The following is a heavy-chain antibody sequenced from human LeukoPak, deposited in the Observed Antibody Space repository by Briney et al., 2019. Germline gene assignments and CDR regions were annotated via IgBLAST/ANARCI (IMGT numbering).Heavy chain of an antibody. CDR1: GLTFSSSN. D-gene: IGHD1-26*01. J-gene: IGHJ4*02. V-gene: IGHV3-48*01. Sequence: PSGGSLRLSCAASGLTFSSSNMHWVRQAPGKGLEWVSYITGSSSAMYYADSVKGRFTISRDNAKDSLFLQMNSLRAEDTAVYYCASDVVGGTTNYWGQGTLVTVSS. CDR3: ASDVVGGTTNY. CDR2: ITGSSSAM.